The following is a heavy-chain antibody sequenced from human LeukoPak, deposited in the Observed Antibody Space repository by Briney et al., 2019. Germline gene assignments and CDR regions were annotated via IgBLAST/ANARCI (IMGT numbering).Heavy chain of an antibody. CDR2: ISYDGSNK. Sequence: PGGSLRLSCAASGFTSSSYGMHWVRQAPGKGLEWVAVISYDGSNKYYADSVKGRFTISRDNSKNTLYLQMNSLRAEDTAVYYCAKDGPYAFDIWGQGTMVTVSS. CDR3: AKDGPYAFDI. V-gene: IGHV3-30*18. CDR1: GFTSSSYG. J-gene: IGHJ3*02.